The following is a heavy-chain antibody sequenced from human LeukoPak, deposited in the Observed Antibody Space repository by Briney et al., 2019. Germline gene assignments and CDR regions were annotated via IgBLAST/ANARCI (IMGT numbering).Heavy chain of an antibody. Sequence: GASVKVSCKASGYTFIGYYMHWVRQAPGQGLEWMGWINPNSGGTNYAQKFQGRVTMTRDTSISTAYMELSRLRSDDTAVYYCARENCGGDCYYYYYYYYYMDVWGKGTTVTISS. CDR1: GYTFIGYY. CDR2: INPNSGGT. J-gene: IGHJ6*03. V-gene: IGHV1-2*02. CDR3: ARENCGGDCYYYYYYYYYMDV. D-gene: IGHD2-21*02.